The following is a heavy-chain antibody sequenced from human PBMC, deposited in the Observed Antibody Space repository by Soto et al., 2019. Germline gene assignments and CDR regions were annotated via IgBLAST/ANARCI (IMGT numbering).Heavy chain of an antibody. D-gene: IGHD6-19*01. J-gene: IGHJ4*02. CDR2: ISAYNGNT. Sequence: QVQLVQSGAEVKKPGASVKVSCKASGYTFTSYGISWVRQAPGQGLEWMGWISAYNGNTNYAQKLQGRVTMTTDTSTSTADMELRSLRSDDTAVYYCAREQPSSGWARSPIDYWGQGTLVTVSS. CDR3: AREQPSSGWARSPIDY. V-gene: IGHV1-18*01. CDR1: GYTFTSYG.